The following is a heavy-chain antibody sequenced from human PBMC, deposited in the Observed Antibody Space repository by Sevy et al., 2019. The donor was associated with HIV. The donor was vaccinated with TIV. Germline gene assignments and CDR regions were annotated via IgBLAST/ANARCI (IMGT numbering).Heavy chain of an antibody. CDR2: ISGSANTV. D-gene: IGHD1-26*01. J-gene: IGHJ4*02. CDR3: ARSDTGSYSY. CDR1: GFTFSDHY. Sequence: GGSLRLSCAASGFTFSDHYMSWIRQAPGKGLEWVSHISGSANTVFYADSVKGRFTISRDNAKNSLYLQMNGLRPEDTAVYYCARSDTGSYSYWGQGTLVTVSS. V-gene: IGHV3-11*01.